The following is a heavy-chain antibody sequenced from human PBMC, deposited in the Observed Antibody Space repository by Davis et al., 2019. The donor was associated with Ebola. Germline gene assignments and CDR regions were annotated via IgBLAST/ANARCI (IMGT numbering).Heavy chain of an antibody. CDR1: GFTFSDYE. D-gene: IGHD1/OR15-1a*01. Sequence: GESLKISCTASGFTFSDYEMNWVRQAPGKGLEWVSSISRHGNYMYYTDSVKGRFIISRDDAKNSLFLQMNSLRVEDTGVYYCARDPSVTGTLTKHDYWGQGTLVTVSS. CDR3: ARDPSVTGTLTKHDY. V-gene: IGHV3-21*01. CDR2: ISRHGNYM. J-gene: IGHJ4*02.